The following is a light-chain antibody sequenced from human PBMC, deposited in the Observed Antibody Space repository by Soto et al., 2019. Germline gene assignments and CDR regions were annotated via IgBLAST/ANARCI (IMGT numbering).Light chain of an antibody. J-gene: IGKJ2*01. CDR3: QQRSDWPYT. Sequence: EIVLTQSPATLSFSPRERATLSCRASQSVSSYLAWYQQRPGQAPRLLIYDVSNRATGVPARFSGSGSETDFTLTISSLEPEDFAVYYCQQRSDWPYTFGQGTKLEIK. CDR2: DVS. V-gene: IGKV3-11*01. CDR1: QSVSSY.